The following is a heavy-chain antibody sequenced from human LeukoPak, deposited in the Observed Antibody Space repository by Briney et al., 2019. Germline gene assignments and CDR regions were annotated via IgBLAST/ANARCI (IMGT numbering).Heavy chain of an antibody. V-gene: IGHV1-2*02. CDR2: INPNSGGT. D-gene: IGHD3-3*01. CDR3: SREEGWPTYYDFWSGFDNWFAP. CDR1: GYTFTGYY. Sequence: ASVKVSCKASGYTFTGYYMHWVRQAPGQGLEWMGWINPNSGGTNYAQKFQGRVTMTRDTSISTAYMELSRLRSDDTAVYYCSREEGWPTYYDFWSGFDNWFAPWGQGTLVTVSS. J-gene: IGHJ5*02.